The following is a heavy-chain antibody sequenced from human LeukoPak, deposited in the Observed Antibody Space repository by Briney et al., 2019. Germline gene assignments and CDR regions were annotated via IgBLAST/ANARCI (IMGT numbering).Heavy chain of an antibody. J-gene: IGHJ4*02. V-gene: IGHV3-7*01. CDR3: ARDKRRDYFDY. CDR2: IKQDGSEK. D-gene: IGHD5-24*01. CDR1: GFTFSSYW. Sequence: GGTLRLSCAASGFTFSSYWMSWVRQAPGKGLEWVANIKQDGSEKYYVDSVKGRFTISRDNAKNSLYLQMNSLRAEDTAVYYCARDKRRDYFDYWGQGTLVTVSS.